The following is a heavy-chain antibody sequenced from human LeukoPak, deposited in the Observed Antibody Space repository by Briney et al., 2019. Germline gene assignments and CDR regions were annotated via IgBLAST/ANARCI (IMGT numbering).Heavy chain of an antibody. CDR1: GGSFSGYY. CDR2: ISGSGNDT. D-gene: IGHD3-16*02. V-gene: IGHV3-23*01. CDR3: AKTSMFGGLIVIYYFDY. Sequence: ETLSLTCAVYGGSFSGYYWSWVRQAPGKGLEWVSTISGSGNDTYYADSVKGRFTISRDNSKNTLYLQMNSLRAEDTAVYYCAKTSMFGGLIVIYYFDYWGQGTLVTVSS. J-gene: IGHJ4*02.